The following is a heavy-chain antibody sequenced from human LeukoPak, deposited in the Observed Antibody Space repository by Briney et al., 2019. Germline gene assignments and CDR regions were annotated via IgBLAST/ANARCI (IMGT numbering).Heavy chain of an antibody. CDR2: IYTSGST. V-gene: IGHV4-4*07. D-gene: IGHD2-2*01. CDR3: ARDRCSSTSCYEAFDI. J-gene: IGHJ3*02. Sequence: SETLSLTCTVSGGSISSYYWSWIRQPAGKGLEWIGRIYTSGSTNYNPSLKSRVTMSVDTSKNQFSLKLSSVTAADTAVYYCARDRCSSTSCYEAFDIWGQGTMVTVSS. CDR1: GGSISSYY.